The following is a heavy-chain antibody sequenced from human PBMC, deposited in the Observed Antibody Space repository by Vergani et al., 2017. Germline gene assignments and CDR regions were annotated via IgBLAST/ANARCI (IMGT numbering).Heavy chain of an antibody. Sequence: QLQLQESGPGLVKPSETLSLTCTVSGGSISSSSYYWGWIRQPPGKGLEWIGYIYYSGSTYYNPSLKSRVTISVDTSKNQFSLKLSSVTAADTAVYYCARGGTVTTYYFDYWGQGTLVTVSS. D-gene: IGHD4-17*01. V-gene: IGHV4-39*07. J-gene: IGHJ4*02. CDR2: IYYSGST. CDR3: ARGGTVTTYYFDY. CDR1: GGSISSSSYY.